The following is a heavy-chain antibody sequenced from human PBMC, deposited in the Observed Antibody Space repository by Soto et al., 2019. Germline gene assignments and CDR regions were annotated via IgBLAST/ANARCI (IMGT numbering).Heavy chain of an antibody. CDR1: GGSISSGGYY. V-gene: IGHV4-31*03. Sequence: PSETLSLTCTVSGGSISSGGYYWSWIRQHPGKGLEWIGYIYYSGSTYYNPSLKSRVTISVDTSKNQFSLKLSSVTAADTAVYYCAREGKVRTLDYWGQGTLVTVSS. CDR3: AREGKVRTLDY. CDR2: IYYSGST. J-gene: IGHJ4*02.